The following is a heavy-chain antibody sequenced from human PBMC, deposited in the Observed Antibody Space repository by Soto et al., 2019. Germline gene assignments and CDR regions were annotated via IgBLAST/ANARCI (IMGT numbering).Heavy chain of an antibody. J-gene: IGHJ6*02. D-gene: IGHD3-3*01. CDR2: ISGSGGST. V-gene: IGHV3-23*01. CDR3: AKVRRYDFWSGYAKYYGMDV. Sequence: GGSLRLSCAASGFTFSSYAMSWVRQAPGKGLEWVSAISGSGGSTYYADSVKGRFTISRDNSKNTLYLQMNSLRAEDTAVYYCAKVRRYDFWSGYAKYYGMDVWGQGTTVTVSS. CDR1: GFTFSSYA.